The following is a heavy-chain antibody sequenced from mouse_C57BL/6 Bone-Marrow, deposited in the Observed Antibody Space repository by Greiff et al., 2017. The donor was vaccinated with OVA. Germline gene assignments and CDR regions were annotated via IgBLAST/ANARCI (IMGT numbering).Heavy chain of an antibody. CDR2: INPGSGGT. CDR3: ARSGYSLYYAMDY. Sequence: QVQLQQSGAELVRPGTSVKVSCKASGYAFTNYLLEWVKQRPGQGLEWIGVINPGSGGTNYNEKFKGKATLTADKSSSTAYMQLSSLTSEDSAVYFCARSGYSLYYAMDYWGQGTSVTVSS. D-gene: IGHD2-12*01. J-gene: IGHJ4*01. V-gene: IGHV1-54*01. CDR1: GYAFTNYL.